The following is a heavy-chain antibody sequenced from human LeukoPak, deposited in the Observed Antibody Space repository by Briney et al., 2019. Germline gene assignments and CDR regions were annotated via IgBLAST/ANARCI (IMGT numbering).Heavy chain of an antibody. CDR2: IYYSGST. J-gene: IGHJ4*02. CDR1: GGSISSYY. CDR3: AREGSVAAGTWPSLVDY. Sequence: SETLSLTCTVSGGSISSYYWSWIRQPPGKGLEWIGYIYYSGSTNYNPSLKSRVTISVDTSKNQFSLKLSSVTAADTAMYYCAREGSVAAGTWPSLVDYWGQGTLVTVSS. V-gene: IGHV4-59*01. D-gene: IGHD6-13*01.